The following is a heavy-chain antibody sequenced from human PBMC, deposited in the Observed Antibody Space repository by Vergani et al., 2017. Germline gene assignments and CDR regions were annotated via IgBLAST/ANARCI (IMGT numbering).Heavy chain of an antibody. V-gene: IGHV3-30*18. D-gene: IGHD4-17*01. CDR3: AKWGGTTRAYFDY. CDR1: GFTFSSYG. J-gene: IGHJ4*02. Sequence: VQLVESGGGLVKPGGSLRLSCAASGFTFSSYGMHWVRQAPGKGLEWVAVISYDGSNKYYADSVKGRFTISRDNSKNTLYLQMNSLRAEDTAVYYCAKWGGTTRAYFDYWGQGTLVTVSS. CDR2: ISYDGSNK.